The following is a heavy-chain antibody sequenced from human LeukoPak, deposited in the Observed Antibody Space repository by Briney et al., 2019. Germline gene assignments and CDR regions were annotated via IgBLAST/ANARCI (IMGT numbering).Heavy chain of an antibody. V-gene: IGHV3-30-3*01. CDR3: ARDVDY. Sequence: PGGSLRLSCAASGFTFSSYAMSWVRQAPGKGLEWVAVISYDGSNKYYADSVKGRFTISRDNSKNTLYLQMNSLRAEDTAVYYCARDVDYWGQGTLVTVSS. J-gene: IGHJ4*02. CDR1: GFTFSSYA. CDR2: ISYDGSNK.